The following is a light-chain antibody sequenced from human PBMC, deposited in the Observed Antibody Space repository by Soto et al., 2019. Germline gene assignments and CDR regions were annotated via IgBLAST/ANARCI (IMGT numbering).Light chain of an antibody. J-gene: IGKJ4*01. CDR1: QSISSS. CDR2: GAS. Sequence: DIQITQYPSSLSASVGDRVTITCPASQSISSSLNWYQQEPGKAPKLLIYGASSLQSGVPSRFSGSGSGTDFTLTINSLQREDFATYFCQQTYTIPLPVGGGTKVEI. CDR3: QQTYTIPLP. V-gene: IGKV1-39*01.